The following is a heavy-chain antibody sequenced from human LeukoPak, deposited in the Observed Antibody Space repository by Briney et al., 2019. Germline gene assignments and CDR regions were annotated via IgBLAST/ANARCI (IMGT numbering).Heavy chain of an antibody. Sequence: GRSLRLSCAASGFTFSSYGMHWVRQAPGKGLEWVAVISYDGSNKYYADSVKGRFTISRDNSKNTLYLQMNSLRAEDTAVYYCAKDLYSGSYYFDYWGQGTLVTVSS. CDR2: ISYDGSNK. D-gene: IGHD1-26*01. V-gene: IGHV3-30*18. J-gene: IGHJ4*02. CDR3: AKDLYSGSYYFDY. CDR1: GFTFSSYG.